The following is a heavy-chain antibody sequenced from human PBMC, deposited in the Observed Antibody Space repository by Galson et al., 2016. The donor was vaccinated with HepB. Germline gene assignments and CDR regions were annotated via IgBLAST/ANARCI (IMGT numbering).Heavy chain of an antibody. CDR2: INSDGNSI. J-gene: IGHJ6*02. V-gene: IGHV3-74*01. CDR1: GITFSSYW. Sequence: SLRLSCAASGITFSSYWMHWVRQAPGKGLVWVSRINSDGNSIAYADSVRGRFTIARDNAKNTLFLQMNSPRAEDTAVYYCARGTTTAGTWYYGMDVWGQGTTVTVSS. CDR3: ARGTTTAGTWYYGMDV. D-gene: IGHD6-13*01.